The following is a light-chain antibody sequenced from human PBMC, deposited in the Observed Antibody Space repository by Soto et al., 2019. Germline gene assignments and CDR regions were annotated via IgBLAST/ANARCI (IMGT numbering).Light chain of an antibody. CDR1: QSISSY. J-gene: IGKJ5*01. V-gene: IGKV1-39*02. CDR2: AAS. Sequence: DIQITQSPSSLSASVGDRVTITCRASQSISSYLNWYQQKPGKAPKLLIYAASSLQSGVPSRFSGSGSGTDFTLTIRSLQTEDVATYYCQRCDNARRITFGQGTRLEIK. CDR3: QRCDNARRIT.